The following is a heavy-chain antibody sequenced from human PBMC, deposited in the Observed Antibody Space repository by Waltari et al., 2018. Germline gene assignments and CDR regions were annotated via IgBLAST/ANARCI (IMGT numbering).Heavy chain of an antibody. Sequence: EVQLVESGGGLVQPGGSLRLSCAASGFTFNTYWMKWIRQAPGKGLEWVANINPDGSQKFYVDSVKGRFTGSRDNAQNSLYLQMNNLRAEDTAVYYCTTLARGESGDYWGQGTLVTVSS. CDR3: TTLARGESGDY. D-gene: IGHD3-10*01. CDR2: INPDGSQK. J-gene: IGHJ4*02. V-gene: IGHV3-7*01. CDR1: GFTFNTYW.